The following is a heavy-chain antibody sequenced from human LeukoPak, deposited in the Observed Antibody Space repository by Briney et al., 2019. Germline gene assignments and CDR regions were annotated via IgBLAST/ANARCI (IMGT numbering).Heavy chain of an antibody. CDR2: ISSSSSYI. J-gene: IGHJ5*02. Sequence: RGSLRLSCAASGFTFSSYSMNWVRQAPGKGLEWVSSISSSSSYIYYADSVKGRFTISRDNAKNSLYLQMNSLRAEDTAVYYCARDLRPYSSSWYLFDPWGQGTLVTVSS. CDR1: GFTFSSYS. CDR3: ARDLRPYSSSWYLFDP. D-gene: IGHD6-13*01. V-gene: IGHV3-21*01.